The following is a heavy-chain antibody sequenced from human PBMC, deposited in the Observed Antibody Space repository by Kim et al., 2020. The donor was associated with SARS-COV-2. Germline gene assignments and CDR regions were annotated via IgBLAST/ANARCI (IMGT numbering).Heavy chain of an antibody. J-gene: IGHJ5*02. CDR1: GYNFTNNA. CDR2: INTGNGNT. Sequence: ASVKVSCTASGYNFTNNAIHWVRQAPGQRLEWMGYINTGNGNTKYSQKFQGRVTITRDTSASTADMELSSLTSEDTALYYCARSPLLVPRWFDPWGQGTLVTVSS. V-gene: IGHV1-3*04. D-gene: IGHD2-8*02. CDR3: ARSPLLVPRWFDP.